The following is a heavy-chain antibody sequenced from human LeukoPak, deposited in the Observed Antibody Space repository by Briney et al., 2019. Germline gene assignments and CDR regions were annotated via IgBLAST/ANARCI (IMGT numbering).Heavy chain of an antibody. V-gene: IGHV3-33*08. D-gene: IGHD1-7*01. Sequence: PGGPLRLSCAASGFISTTYGFHWVRQAPGKGLEWVAVIWSDGSHKFYTDSVKGRFTISRDNSENTLYLQMSSLRVEDTAVYYCTRGQTTYYDYWGQGTLVTVSS. J-gene: IGHJ4*02. CDR1: GFISTTYG. CDR2: IWSDGSHK. CDR3: TRGQTTYYDY.